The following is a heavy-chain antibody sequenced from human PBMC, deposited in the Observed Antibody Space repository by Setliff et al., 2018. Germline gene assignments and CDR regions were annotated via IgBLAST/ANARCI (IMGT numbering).Heavy chain of an antibody. CDR3: ARMSGFLYMDV. D-gene: IGHD3-3*01. Sequence: PSETLSLTCTVSGGSISGASIRSYYWSWIRQPPGKGLEFIGYVYYSGTTNYDPSLKGRATLSIDASKRQFSLKLTSVTAADTAVYYCARMSGFLYMDVWGKGTTVTVSS. CDR2: VYYSGTT. V-gene: IGHV4-59*08. CDR1: GGSISGASIRSYY. J-gene: IGHJ6*03.